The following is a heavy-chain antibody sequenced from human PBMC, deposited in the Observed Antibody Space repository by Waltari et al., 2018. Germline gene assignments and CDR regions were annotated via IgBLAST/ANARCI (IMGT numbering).Heavy chain of an antibody. CDR1: GGTFSSYA. Sequence: QVQLVQSGAEVKKPGSSVKVSCKASGGTFSSYAISWVRQAPGQGLEWMGGIIPIFGTANDAQKFQGRVTMTADESTSTAYMELSSLRSEDTAVYYCARDQAVDDSSGYYYYFDYWGQGTLVTVSS. J-gene: IGHJ4*02. V-gene: IGHV1-69*12. CDR2: IIPIFGTA. CDR3: ARDQAVDDSSGYYYYFDY. D-gene: IGHD3-22*01.